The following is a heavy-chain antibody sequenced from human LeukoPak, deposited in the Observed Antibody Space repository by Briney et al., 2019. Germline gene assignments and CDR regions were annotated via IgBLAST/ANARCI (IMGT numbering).Heavy chain of an antibody. CDR1: GGSISSYY. J-gene: IGHJ6*03. CDR2: IYYSGST. V-gene: IGHV4-59*01. CDR3: ARGVLLWFGDKYYMDV. Sequence: SETLSLTCTVSGGSISSYYWSWIRQPPGKGLEWIGYIYYSGSTNYNPSLKSRVTMSVDTSKNQFSLKLSSVTAADTAVYYCARGVLLWFGDKYYMDVWGKGTTVTVSS. D-gene: IGHD3-10*01.